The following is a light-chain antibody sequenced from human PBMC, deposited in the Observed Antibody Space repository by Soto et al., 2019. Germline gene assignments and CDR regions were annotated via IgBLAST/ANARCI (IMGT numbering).Light chain of an antibody. CDR1: RSKIGAGYD. CDR2: GNS. J-gene: IGLJ2*01. Sequence: QSVLTQPPSVSGAPGQRVTISCTGSRSKIGAGYDVHWYQQFPGTAPKLLIYGNSNRPSEVPDRFSGSKSGTSAYLAITGLQAEDEADYYCQSYDTSLSGSDVVFGGGTKLTVL. V-gene: IGLV1-40*01. CDR3: QSYDTSLSGSDVV.